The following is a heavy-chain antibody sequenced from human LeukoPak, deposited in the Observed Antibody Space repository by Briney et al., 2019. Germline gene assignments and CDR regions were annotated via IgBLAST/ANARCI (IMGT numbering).Heavy chain of an antibody. V-gene: IGHV4-59*08. J-gene: IGHJ3*02. Sequence: SETLSLTCTVSGGSISTYYWSWTRQPPGRGLEWIGYIYFTGSTNYNPSLQSRVTISVDTSKNQFSLKLTSVTAADTAVYYCARHCASGTCAFDIWGQGTMVTVSS. CDR2: IYFTGST. CDR3: ARHCASGTCAFDI. CDR1: GGSISTYY. D-gene: IGHD6-13*01.